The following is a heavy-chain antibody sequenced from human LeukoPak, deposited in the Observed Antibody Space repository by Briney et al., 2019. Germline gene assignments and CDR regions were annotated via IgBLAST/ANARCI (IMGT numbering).Heavy chain of an antibody. CDR1: GFTFSSYS. D-gene: IGHD2-21*02. CDR3: ARELVVTSLDY. V-gene: IGHV3-21*04. Sequence: GGSLRLSCAASGFTFSSYSMNWVRQAPGKGLEWVSSISSSSSYIYYADSVKGRFTISRDNSKNTLYLQMNSLRAEDTAVYYCARELVVTSLDYWGQGTLVTVSS. J-gene: IGHJ4*02. CDR2: ISSSSSYI.